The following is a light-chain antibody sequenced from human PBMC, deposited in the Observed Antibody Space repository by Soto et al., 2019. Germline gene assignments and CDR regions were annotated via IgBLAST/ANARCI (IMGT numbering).Light chain of an antibody. J-gene: IGKJ1*01. CDR3: QQYVTSPRT. CDR2: SAS. V-gene: IGKV3-20*01. CDR1: ETVDTSS. Sequence: EIVLTQSPGTLSLSPGETATLSCRASETVDTSSLGWYQQKPGRAPSLLIYSASFRATGIPDRFSGRGSGTDFTLSISRLEPEDFAVYYCQQYVTSPRTFGQGTKVDIK.